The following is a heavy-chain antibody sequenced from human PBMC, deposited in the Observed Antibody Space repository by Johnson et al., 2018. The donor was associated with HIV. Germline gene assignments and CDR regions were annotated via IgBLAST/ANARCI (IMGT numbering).Heavy chain of an antibody. CDR1: GFTVSSNY. Sequence: VQLVESGGGLVQPGGSLRLSCAASGFTVSSNYMSWVRQAPGKGLEWVAVIYSGGSTYYADSVKGRFTTSRDNSKNTLYLQMNSLRAEYTAVYYCAKDLGGSYRAFDIWGQGTMVIVSS. CDR2: IYSGGST. CDR3: AKDLGGSYRAFDI. J-gene: IGHJ3*02. D-gene: IGHD3-16*02. V-gene: IGHV3-66*02.